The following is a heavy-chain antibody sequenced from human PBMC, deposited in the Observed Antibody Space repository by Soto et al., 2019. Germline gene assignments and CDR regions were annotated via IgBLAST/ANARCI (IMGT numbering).Heavy chain of an antibody. CDR3: ARSPDLVVVPAAMGFDP. Sequence: QVQLVESGGGVVQPGRSLRLSCAASGFTFSSYGMHWVRQAPGKGLEWVAVISYDGSNKYYADSVKGRFTISRDNSKNTLYLQMNSLRAEDTAVYYCARSPDLVVVPAAMGFDPWGQGTMVTVSS. CDR2: ISYDGSNK. V-gene: IGHV3-30*03. CDR1: GFTFSSYG. J-gene: IGHJ5*02. D-gene: IGHD2-2*01.